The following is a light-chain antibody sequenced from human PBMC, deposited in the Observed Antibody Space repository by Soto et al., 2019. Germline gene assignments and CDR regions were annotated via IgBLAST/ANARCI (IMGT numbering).Light chain of an antibody. CDR2: EAS. CDR3: RHYYVYPIS. J-gene: IGKJ5*01. Sequence: DIQMTQSPSTLSASVGDRVTITCRASQNIDRWLAWYQQRPGRAPHLLIYEASTLESGVPSRFSGSGSGTEFTLTISSLQPDDFATYYVRHYYVYPISFGQGTRLEIK. V-gene: IGKV1-5*03. CDR1: QNIDRW.